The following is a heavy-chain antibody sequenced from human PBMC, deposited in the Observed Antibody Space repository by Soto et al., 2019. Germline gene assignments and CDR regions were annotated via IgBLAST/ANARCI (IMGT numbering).Heavy chain of an antibody. J-gene: IGHJ4*02. V-gene: IGHV3-23*01. CDR1: GFTFNIYA. D-gene: IGHD3-22*01. CDR2: ISTSGDYT. Sequence: EVQVLESGGGLVQPGGSLRLSCEASGFTFNIYAMNWVRQAPGKGLEWVSTISTSGDYTNYADSVTGRFTISRDNSKNTVSLQMNSLRAEDTSVYFCEKAGYYNDRSGYYYFDHWGQGTLVTVSS. CDR3: EKAGYYNDRSGYYYFDH.